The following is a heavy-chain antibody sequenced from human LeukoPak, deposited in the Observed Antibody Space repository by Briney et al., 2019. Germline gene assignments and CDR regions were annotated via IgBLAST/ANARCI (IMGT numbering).Heavy chain of an antibody. CDR1: GFAFSSYA. Sequence: GGSLRLSCAASGFAFSSYAMNWVRQAPGKGLQWVSAISGSGGSTYYADSVKGRFTLSRDNSQNTLYLQMNSLRSEDTAVYYCAKADENYYYYYYLDVWGKGTTVTVSS. CDR3: AKADENYYYYYYLDV. V-gene: IGHV3-23*01. CDR2: ISGSGGST. J-gene: IGHJ6*03.